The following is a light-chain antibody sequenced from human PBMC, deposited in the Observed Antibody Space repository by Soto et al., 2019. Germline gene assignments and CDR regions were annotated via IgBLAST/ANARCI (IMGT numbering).Light chain of an antibody. J-gene: IGKJ1*01. CDR3: HQYASSRT. CDR2: AAS. Sequence: EIVLTQSPGTLSLSPGERATLSCKASQSVSSNFLAWYQRKPGQAPRLLIYAASSRAAGIPDRFSGSGSGTDFSLTISRLEPEDFAVYYCHQYASSRTFGPGTKVE. V-gene: IGKV3-20*01. CDR1: QSVSSNF.